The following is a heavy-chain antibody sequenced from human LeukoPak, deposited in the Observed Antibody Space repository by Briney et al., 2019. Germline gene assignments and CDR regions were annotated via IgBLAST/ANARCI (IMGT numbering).Heavy chain of an antibody. CDR1: GYTFTSYY. J-gene: IGHJ4*02. CDR3: ARVPPINYGSGVGNFDY. Sequence: GASVKVSCKASGYTFTSYYMHWVRQAPGQGLEWMGIINPSGGSTSYAQKFQGRVTMTRDSSTSTVYMELSSLRSEDTAVYYCARVPPINYGSGVGNFDYWGQGTLVTVSS. D-gene: IGHD3-10*01. V-gene: IGHV1-46*01. CDR2: INPSGGST.